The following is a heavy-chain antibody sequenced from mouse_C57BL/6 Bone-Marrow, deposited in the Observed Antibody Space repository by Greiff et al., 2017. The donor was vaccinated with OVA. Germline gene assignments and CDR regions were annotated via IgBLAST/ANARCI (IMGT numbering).Heavy chain of an antibody. V-gene: IGHV1-54*01. Sequence: VQLQQSGAELVRPGTSVKVSCKASGYAFTNYLIEWVKQRPGQGLEWIGVINPGSGGTNYNEKFKGKATLTADKSSSTAYMQRSSLTSEDSAVYFCARRFITTQGAFAYWGQGTLVTVSA. D-gene: IGHD1-1*01. J-gene: IGHJ3*01. CDR3: ARRFITTQGAFAY. CDR1: GYAFTNYL. CDR2: INPGSGGT.